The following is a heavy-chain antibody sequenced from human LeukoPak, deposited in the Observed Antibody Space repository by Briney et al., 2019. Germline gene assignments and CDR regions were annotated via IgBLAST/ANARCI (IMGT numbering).Heavy chain of an antibody. CDR2: IDPGDSYT. J-gene: IGHJ4*02. Sequence: GDSLKISCKGSGYSFTSYWINWVRQMPGKGLEWMGRIDPGDSYTNYSPSFQGHVTISADKSISTAYLQWSSLKASDTAMYYCATTTGYSSGERPYYFDYWGQGTLVTVSS. CDR3: ATTTGYSSGERPYYFDY. CDR1: GYSFTSYW. D-gene: IGHD6-19*01. V-gene: IGHV5-10-1*01.